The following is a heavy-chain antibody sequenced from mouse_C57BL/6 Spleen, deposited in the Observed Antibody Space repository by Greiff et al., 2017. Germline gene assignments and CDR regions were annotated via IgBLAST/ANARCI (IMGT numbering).Heavy chain of an antibody. CDR2: IYPGDGDT. Sequence: QVQLQQSGAELVKPGASVKISCKASGYAFCSYWMNWVKQRPGKGLEWIGQIYPGDGDTNYNGKFKGKATLTADKSSSTAYMQLSSLTSEDSAVYFCARSSTVVRGYWYFDVWGTGTTVTVAS. J-gene: IGHJ1*03. CDR3: ARSSTVVRGYWYFDV. CDR1: GYAFCSYW. V-gene: IGHV1-80*01. D-gene: IGHD1-1*01.